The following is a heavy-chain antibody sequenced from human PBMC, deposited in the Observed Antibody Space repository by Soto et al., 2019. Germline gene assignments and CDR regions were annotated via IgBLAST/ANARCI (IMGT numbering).Heavy chain of an antibody. V-gene: IGHV3-23*01. CDR3: AKYLLKDSSSIFDS. CDR1: GFTFSDHA. D-gene: IGHD1-26*01. CDR2: IHGIGVGGGP. J-gene: IGHJ4*02. Sequence: EMQLLESGGDLVQPGGSLRLSCATSGFTFSDHAMHWVRQAPGEGLEWVSAIHGIGVGGGPYYADSVKGRFTISRDNSENTLYLQMSSLRAEDTAIYYCAKYLLKDSSSIFDSWGQGTLVTVSS.